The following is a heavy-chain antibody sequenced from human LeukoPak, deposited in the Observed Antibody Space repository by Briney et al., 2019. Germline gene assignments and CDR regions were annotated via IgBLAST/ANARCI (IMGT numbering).Heavy chain of an antibody. CDR2: TKGKIDGGTT. Sequence: PGGSLRLSCGASGFTFNSAWMNWVRQAPGKGLEWVARTKGKIDGGTTDYAAPVKGRFTVSRDDSKNTLYLQMNSLRTEDTALYYCGAAGYCTNGVCYALDYWGQGTLVTVSS. CDR1: GFTFNSAW. V-gene: IGHV3-15*01. J-gene: IGHJ4*02. D-gene: IGHD2-8*01. CDR3: GAAGYCTNGVCYALDY.